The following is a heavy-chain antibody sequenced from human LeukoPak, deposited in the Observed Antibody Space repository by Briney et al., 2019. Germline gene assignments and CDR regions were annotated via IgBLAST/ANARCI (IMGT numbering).Heavy chain of an antibody. CDR1: GFAFGSEA. CDR2: ISPGGGTT. D-gene: IGHD3-22*01. J-gene: IGHJ5*02. Sequence: GGSLRLPCAVSGFAFGSEAMSWVGQSPARGLEGVASISPGGGTTYYADSVKGRFTISRDNSKNTLYLQMNSLRAEDTSVYYCARDPYYDSPWGQGTLVTVSP. CDR3: ARDPYYDSP. V-gene: IGHV3-23*01.